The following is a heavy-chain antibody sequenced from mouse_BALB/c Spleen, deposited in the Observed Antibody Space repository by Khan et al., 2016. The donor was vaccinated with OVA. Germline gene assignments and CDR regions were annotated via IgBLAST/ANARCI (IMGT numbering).Heavy chain of an antibody. V-gene: IGHV1-20*02. J-gene: IGHJ2*01. CDR1: GYSFTGYF. D-gene: IGHD1-1*01. CDR3: ARVYRSDFDY. CDR2: INPHVGET. Sequence: VQLEESGPELVKPGASVKISCKASGYSFTGYFMNWVMQSHGKSLEWIGRINPHVGETLFNPKFKGKATLTVDESSSTANMELRSLASEDSAVYYCARVYRSDFDYWGQGTTLTVSS.